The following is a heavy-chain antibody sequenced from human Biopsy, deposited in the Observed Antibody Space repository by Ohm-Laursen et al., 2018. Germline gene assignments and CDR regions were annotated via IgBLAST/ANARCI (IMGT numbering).Heavy chain of an antibody. CDR2: VSYSGTT. Sequence: SQTLSLTCTVSGVSTSSYFWSWIRQPLGKGLEWIGYVSYSGTTKYNPSLKSRVIISADTSKNQFSLKLSSVTAADTAMYYCAAYYYDSSGYFYAFHYWGQGTLVTVSS. V-gene: IGHV4-59*08. CDR1: GVSTSSYF. J-gene: IGHJ4*02. CDR3: AAYYYDSSGYFYAFHY. D-gene: IGHD3-22*01.